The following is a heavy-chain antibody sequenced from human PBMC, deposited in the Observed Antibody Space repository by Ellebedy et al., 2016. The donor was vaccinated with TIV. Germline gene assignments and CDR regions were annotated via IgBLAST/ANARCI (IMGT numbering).Heavy chain of an antibody. CDR1: GFTFSSYS. CDR2: ISGGGHST. Sequence: PGGSLRLSCAASGFTFSSYSMSWVRQAPGKGLEWVSAISGGGHSTPYADSVKGLFIISRASSTSSLYLQMNSLRAEDTAVYYCAKVFYGSGSHASYYFDDWGQGTLVTVSS. CDR3: AKVFYGSGSHASYYFDD. V-gene: IGHV3-23*01. J-gene: IGHJ4*02. D-gene: IGHD3-10*01.